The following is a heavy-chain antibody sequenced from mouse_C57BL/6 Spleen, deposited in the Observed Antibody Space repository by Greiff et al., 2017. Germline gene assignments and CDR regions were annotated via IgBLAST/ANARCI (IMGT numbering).Heavy chain of an antibody. D-gene: IGHD1-1*01. CDR2: ISSGGSSI. J-gene: IGHJ2*01. CDR1: GFTFSDYV. V-gene: IGHV5-17*01. Sequence: EVLLVESGGGLVKPGGSLKLSCAASGFTFSDYVMHWVRQAPEKGLEWVANISSGGSSIYYADNMKGRFTISRDNAKNTLFLQMTRLRSEDTAMYYCARGGRFTKDPFFDYWGQGTTLTVSS. CDR3: ARGGRFTKDPFFDY.